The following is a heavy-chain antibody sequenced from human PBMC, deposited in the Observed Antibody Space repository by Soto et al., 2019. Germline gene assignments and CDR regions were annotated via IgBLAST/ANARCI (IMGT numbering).Heavy chain of an antibody. V-gene: IGHV3-21*01. CDR3: ARCMGFDGSGYAFFDS. Sequence: GSLRVSCAASGFTFSGHTINWVRQAPGKGLEWVSSVSRSSSYIYYADSVKGRFTVSRDDAEKSLYLQMNSLRAEDTAIYYCARCMGFDGSGYAFFDSWGQGT. D-gene: IGHD3-10*01. J-gene: IGHJ4*02. CDR2: VSRSSSYI. CDR1: GFTFSGHT.